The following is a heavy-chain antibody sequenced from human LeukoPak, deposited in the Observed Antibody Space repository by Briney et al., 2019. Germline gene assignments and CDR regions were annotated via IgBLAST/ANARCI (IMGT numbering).Heavy chain of an antibody. Sequence: GGSLRLSCAASGFTFSSYWMSWVRQAPGKGLEWVANIKQDGSEKYYVDSVKGRFTISRDNAKNSLYLQMNSLRAEDTAVYYCATTPTTVDTAMVPYWGQGTLVTVSS. CDR3: ATTPTTVDTAMVPY. V-gene: IGHV3-7*01. J-gene: IGHJ4*02. D-gene: IGHD5-18*01. CDR2: IKQDGSEK. CDR1: GFTFSSYW.